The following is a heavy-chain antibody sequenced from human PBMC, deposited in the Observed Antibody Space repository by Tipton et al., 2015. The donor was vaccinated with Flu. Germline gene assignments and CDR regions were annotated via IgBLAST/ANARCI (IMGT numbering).Heavy chain of an antibody. CDR3: ARGPGTNYYDASAIRAGERDY. V-gene: IGHV3-23*01. J-gene: IGHJ4*02. D-gene: IGHD3-16*01. Sequence: SLRLSCAPSGFTFSSFVMSWVRQAPGKGLEWVSGISGSGDTTYYADSVKGRFTISRDNAKNSLYLQMNSLRAEDTAVYYCARGPGTNYYDASAIRAGERDYWGQGTLVTVSS. CDR1: GFTFSSFV. CDR2: ISGSGDTT.